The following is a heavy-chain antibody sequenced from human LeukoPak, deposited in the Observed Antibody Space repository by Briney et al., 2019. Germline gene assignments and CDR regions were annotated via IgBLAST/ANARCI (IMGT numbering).Heavy chain of an antibody. CDR2: ISSDGGST. CDR1: GFTFSSYA. V-gene: IGHV3-64*01. D-gene: IGHD5-24*01. Sequence: HPGGSLRLSCAASGFTFSSYAMLWVRQAPGKGLKYVSAISSDGGSTYYANSVKGRFTISRDNSKNTLYLQMGSLRAEDMAVYYCARDRRDGYNSYYFDYWGQGTLVTVSS. CDR3: ARDRRDGYNSYYFDY. J-gene: IGHJ4*02.